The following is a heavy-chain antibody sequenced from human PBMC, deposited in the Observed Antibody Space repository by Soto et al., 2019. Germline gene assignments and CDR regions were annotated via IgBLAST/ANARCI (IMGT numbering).Heavy chain of an antibody. CDR3: AKDRKKTLIVVHTPFDL. CDR2: INHSGSA. Sequence: SETLSLTCDVYGGSFSGYIWTWIRQTPGKGLQWIGHINHSGSANYKPSFKSRVIISVDTSKNQFSLKLSSVTAADTAVYYCAKDRKKTLIVVHTPFDLWGRGTQVTVSS. J-gene: IGHJ4*02. V-gene: IGHV4-34*01. D-gene: IGHD2-21*01. CDR1: GGSFSGYI.